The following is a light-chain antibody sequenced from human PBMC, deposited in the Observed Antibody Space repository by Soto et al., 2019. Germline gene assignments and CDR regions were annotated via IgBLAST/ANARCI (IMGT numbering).Light chain of an antibody. CDR3: QQTYNPPRT. CDR2: ATS. V-gene: IGKV1-39*01. CDR1: QSIGTS. Sequence: DIQMTQSPSSLSASVQDRVTITCRASQSIGTSLNWYQQKPGKSPKLLIYATSNLYSGVPSRFSGSGSGTDFTLPISRLQPEDFATYYCQQTYNPPRTFGQGTKVDIK. J-gene: IGKJ1*01.